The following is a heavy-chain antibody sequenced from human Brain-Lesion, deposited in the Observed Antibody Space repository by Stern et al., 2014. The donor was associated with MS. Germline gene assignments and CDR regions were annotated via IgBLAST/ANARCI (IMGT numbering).Heavy chain of an antibody. CDR2: ISNDGNHK. D-gene: IGHD1-1*01. V-gene: IGHV3-30*18. CDR1: GFTYTDYW. J-gene: IGHJ4*02. Sequence: VQLVESGGGLVQPGGPLGLSCAASGFTYTDYWMRWVRQAPGKGPEWVAVISNDGNHKYYAGSVKDRFTISRDNSKNTLYLQMNSLRVEDTAVYYCAKHLAERPFDYWGQGTLVTVSS. CDR3: AKHLAERPFDY.